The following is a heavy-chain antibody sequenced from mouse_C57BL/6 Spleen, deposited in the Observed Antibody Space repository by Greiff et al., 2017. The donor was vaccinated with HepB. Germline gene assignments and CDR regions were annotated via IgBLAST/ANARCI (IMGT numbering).Heavy chain of an antibody. CDR1: GYTFTSYW. V-gene: IGHV1-50*01. CDR3: ARRITTVVATEDY. J-gene: IGHJ2*01. D-gene: IGHD1-1*01. CDR2: IDTSDSYT. Sequence: QVQLQQPGAELVKPGASVKLSCKASGYTFTSYWMQWVKQRPGQGLEWIGEIDTSDSYTNYNQKFKGKATLTVDTSSSTAYMQLSSLTSEDSAVYYCARRITTVVATEDYWGQGTTLTVSS.